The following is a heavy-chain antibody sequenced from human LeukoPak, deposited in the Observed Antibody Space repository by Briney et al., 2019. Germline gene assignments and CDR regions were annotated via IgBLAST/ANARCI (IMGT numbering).Heavy chain of an antibody. Sequence: GRSLRLSCAASGFTFSNSVMHWVRQAPGKGLEWVAGISDDGSSEHYADSVKGRFTISRDNSDNTLYVQMNSLRVEDTAVYYCARESYGSGHCAAFGIWGQGTLVTVFS. CDR2: ISDDGSSE. CDR3: ARESYGSGHCAAFGI. CDR1: GFTFSNSV. J-gene: IGHJ3*02. D-gene: IGHD3-16*01. V-gene: IGHV3-30*04.